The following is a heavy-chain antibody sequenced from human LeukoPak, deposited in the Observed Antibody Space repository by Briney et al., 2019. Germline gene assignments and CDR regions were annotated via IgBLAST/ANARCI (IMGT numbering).Heavy chain of an antibody. D-gene: IGHD3-22*01. J-gene: IGHJ4*02. CDR3: ANPRSSYYDSSGSFDY. CDR2: INPNSGGT. V-gene: IGHV1-2*02. CDR1: GYTFTGYY. Sequence: ASVKVSCKASGYTFTGYYMHWVRQAPGQGLEWMGWINPNSGGTNYAQKFQGRVTMTRDTSISTAYMELSRLRSDDTAVYYCANPRSSYYDSSGSFDYWGQGTLVTVSS.